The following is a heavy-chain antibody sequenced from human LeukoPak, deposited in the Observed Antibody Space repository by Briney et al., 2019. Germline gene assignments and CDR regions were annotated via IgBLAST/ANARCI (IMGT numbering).Heavy chain of an antibody. CDR2: INHSGST. CDR3: ARASCWLPLGPRRPYDY. Sequence: SETLSLTXAVYGGSFSGYYWSWIRQPPGKGLEWIREINHSGSTNYNPSLKSRVTISVDTSKNQFSLKLSSVTAADTAVYYCARASCWLPLGPRRPYDYWGQGTLVTVSS. V-gene: IGHV4-34*01. CDR1: GGSFSGYY. D-gene: IGHD3-16*01. J-gene: IGHJ4*02.